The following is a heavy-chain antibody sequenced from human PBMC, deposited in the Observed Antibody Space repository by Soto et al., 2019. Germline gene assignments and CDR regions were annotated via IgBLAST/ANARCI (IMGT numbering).Heavy chain of an antibody. J-gene: IGHJ4*02. Sequence: SETLSLTCTVSGGSISSGDYYWSWIRQSPGKGLEWIGYIYYSGSTHYNPSLKSRVTISIDTSKNQFSLKLTSVTAADTAVYYCARDGLDFWSGYRSFDFWGQGTLVTVSS. CDR2: IYYSGST. D-gene: IGHD3-3*01. V-gene: IGHV4-30-4*01. CDR3: ARDGLDFWSGYRSFDF. CDR1: GGSISSGDYY.